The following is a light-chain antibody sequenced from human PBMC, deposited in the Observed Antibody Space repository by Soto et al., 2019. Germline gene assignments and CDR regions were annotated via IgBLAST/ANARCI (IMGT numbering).Light chain of an antibody. J-gene: IGLJ2*01. Sequence: QSVLTQPPSASGSPGQSVTISCTGSNSDVGGYNYVSWYQQHPGKTPKLLIYEVTRRPSGVPARFSGSKSGNTASLTVSGLQADDEADYYCASYAGSNTLLFGGGTKVTVL. CDR1: NSDVGGYNY. CDR2: EVT. V-gene: IGLV2-8*01. CDR3: ASYAGSNTLL.